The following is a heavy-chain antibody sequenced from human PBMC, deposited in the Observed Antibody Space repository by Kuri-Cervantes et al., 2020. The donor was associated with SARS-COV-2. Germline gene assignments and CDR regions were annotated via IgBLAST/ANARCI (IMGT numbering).Heavy chain of an antibody. D-gene: IGHD2-2*01. CDR1: GGTFSSYA. V-gene: IGHV1-69*05. J-gene: IGHJ6*03. CDR3: ARGVLGVGRFLVVPAAMGADYYYYYMDV. CDR2: IIPIFGTA. Sequence: SVKVSCKASGGTFSSYAISWVRQAPGQGLEWMGGIIPIFGTANYAQKFQGRVTITTDESTSTAYMELSSLRSEDTAVYYCARGVLGVGRFLVVPAAMGADYYYYYMDVWGKGTTVTVSS.